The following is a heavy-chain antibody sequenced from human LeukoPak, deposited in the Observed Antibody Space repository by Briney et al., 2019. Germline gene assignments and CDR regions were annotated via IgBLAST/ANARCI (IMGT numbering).Heavy chain of an antibody. D-gene: IGHD6-19*01. CDR3: ARDLSSGWYYFDY. J-gene: IGHJ4*02. CDR2: IIPIFGTA. Sequence: ASVKVSCEASGGTFSSYAISWVRQAPGQGLEWMGGIIPIFGTANYAQKFQGRVTITADESTSTAYMELSSLRSEDTAVYYCARDLSSGWYYFDYWGQGTLVTVSS. V-gene: IGHV1-69*13. CDR1: GGTFSSYA.